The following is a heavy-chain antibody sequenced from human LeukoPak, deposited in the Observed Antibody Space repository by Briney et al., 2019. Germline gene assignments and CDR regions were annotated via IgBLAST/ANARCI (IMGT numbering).Heavy chain of an antibody. CDR3: ARGGSLKKRSYYMDV. V-gene: IGHV1-2*02. D-gene: IGHD4-17*01. CDR2: INPNSGGT. J-gene: IGHJ6*03. Sequence: ASVKVSCKASGYTFTDFYIHWVRQAPGQGLEWMGWINPNSGGTKYAQKFQARVTMTRNTSISTAYMELSSLRSEDTAVYYCARGGSLKKRSYYMDVWGKGTTVTISS. CDR1: GYTFTDFY.